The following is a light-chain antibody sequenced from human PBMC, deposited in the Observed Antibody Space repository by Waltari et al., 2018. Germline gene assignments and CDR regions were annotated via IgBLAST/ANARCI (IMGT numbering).Light chain of an antibody. CDR2: GQD. Sequence: SSELTQDPAVSVALGQTVRITCQGDSPRRYYASWYQKRPGQAPRLVLYGQDHRPSGIPDRFSGSTSGDTTALTITGAQAEDEADYYCHSRDTISTRVFGGGTRLTV. V-gene: IGLV3-19*01. CDR3: HSRDTISTRV. CDR1: SPRRYY. J-gene: IGLJ3*02.